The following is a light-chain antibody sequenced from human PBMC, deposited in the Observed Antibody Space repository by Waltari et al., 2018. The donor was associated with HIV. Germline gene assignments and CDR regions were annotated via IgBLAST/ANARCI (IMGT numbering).Light chain of an antibody. Sequence: SRDLTQPPSVSVSPGQTARITCSGDALSKQYSYWYQQKAGQAPVLVIFKDTDRPSGIPERFSASSSGTTVTLTITSVEAEDEAEYFCQSSDTTASHELFGGGTKLTVL. CDR2: KDT. V-gene: IGLV3-25*03. CDR1: ALSKQY. J-gene: IGLJ2*01. CDR3: QSSDTTASHEL.